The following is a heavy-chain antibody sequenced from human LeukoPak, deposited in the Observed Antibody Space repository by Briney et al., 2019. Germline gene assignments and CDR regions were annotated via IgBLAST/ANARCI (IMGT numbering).Heavy chain of an antibody. D-gene: IGHD3-22*01. CDR3: ARDPPPYYYDSSGSNPTDY. V-gene: IGHV3-11*01. Sequence: GGSLRLSCAASGFTFSVYYMSWIRQAPGKGLEGVSYISSSGSTIYYADSVKGRFTISRDNAKNSLYLQMNSLRAEDTAVYYCARDPPPYYYDSSGSNPTDYWGQGTLVTVSS. J-gene: IGHJ4*02. CDR1: GFTFSVYY. CDR2: ISSSGSTI.